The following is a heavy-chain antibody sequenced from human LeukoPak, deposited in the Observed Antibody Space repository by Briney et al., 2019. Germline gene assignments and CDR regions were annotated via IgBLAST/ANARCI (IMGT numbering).Heavy chain of an antibody. D-gene: IGHD2-2*01. Sequence: SETLSLTCAVYGGSFSGYYWSWIRQPPGKGLEWIGEINHSGSTNYNPSLKSRVTISVDTSKNQFSLKLSSVTAADTAVYYGARWPDCSSTSCYAPPEIYGMDVWGQGTTVTVSS. CDR1: GGSFSGYY. J-gene: IGHJ6*02. V-gene: IGHV4-34*01. CDR3: ARWPDCSSTSCYAPPEIYGMDV. CDR2: INHSGST.